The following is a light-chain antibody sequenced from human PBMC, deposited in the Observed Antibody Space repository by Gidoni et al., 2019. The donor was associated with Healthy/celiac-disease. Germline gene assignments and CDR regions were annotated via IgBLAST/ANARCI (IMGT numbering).Light chain of an antibody. Sequence: IQLTQSPSSLSASVGDRVTITCRASQGISSYLAWYQQKPGKAPKLLIYAASTLQSGVPSRFSGSGSGTDFTLTISSLQPEDFATYYCQQLNSALTFXGXTKVXIK. CDR1: QGISSY. V-gene: IGKV1-9*01. CDR3: QQLNSALT. CDR2: AAS. J-gene: IGKJ4*01.